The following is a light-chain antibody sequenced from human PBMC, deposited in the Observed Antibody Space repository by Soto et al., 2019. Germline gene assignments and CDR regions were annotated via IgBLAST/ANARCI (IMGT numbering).Light chain of an antibody. J-gene: IGKJ1*01. CDR1: QDINNY. V-gene: IGKV1-27*01. Sequence: DIQMTQSPSSLSASVGDRVTITCRASQDINNYLAWYQVQPGKGPKLLIYAASTLQSGVPSRFSGSGSGTDFTLTISSLQHEDVATYFCQKYNSAPRTFGQGTRVEI. CDR3: QKYNSAPRT. CDR2: AAS.